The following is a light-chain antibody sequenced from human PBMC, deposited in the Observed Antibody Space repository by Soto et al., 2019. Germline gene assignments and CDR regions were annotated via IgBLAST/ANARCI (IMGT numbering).Light chain of an antibody. J-gene: IGKJ1*01. CDR1: QSVSSRY. CDR3: QQYDNSAWT. Sequence: LFKQPLGTLTLSPGEGATLSWRASQSVSSRYLAWYQQKPGQAPRLLIYGASSRATGIPDRFSGSGSGTDFTLTISRLEPEDFAVYYCQQYDNSAWTFGQGTKVDIK. CDR2: GAS. V-gene: IGKV3-20*01.